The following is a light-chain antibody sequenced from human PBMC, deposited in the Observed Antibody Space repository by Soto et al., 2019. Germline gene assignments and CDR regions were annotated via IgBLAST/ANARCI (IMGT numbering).Light chain of an antibody. CDR1: SSDVGGYNY. Sequence: QSALTQPASVSGSPGQSITISCTGTSSDVGGYNYVSWYQQHPGKAPKLMIYDVSNRPSWISNRFSVSKSANTASLTISGLHAEDEADYDCSSYTSSSSPGVFGTGTKVTVL. J-gene: IGLJ1*01. V-gene: IGLV2-14*01. CDR3: SSYTSSSSPGV. CDR2: DVS.